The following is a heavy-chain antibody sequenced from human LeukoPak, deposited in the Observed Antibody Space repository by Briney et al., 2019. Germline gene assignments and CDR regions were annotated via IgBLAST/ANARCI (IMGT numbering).Heavy chain of an antibody. V-gene: IGHV3-30-3*01. Sequence: GGSLRLSCAASGFTFSSYAMHWVRQAPGKGLEWVAVISYDGSNKYYADSVKGRFTISRDNSKNTLYLQMNSLRAEDTAVYYCASGQTYYDFWSGYSTNLAFDYWGQGTLVTVSS. CDR3: ASGQTYYDFWSGYSTNLAFDY. J-gene: IGHJ4*02. CDR2: ISYDGSNK. D-gene: IGHD3-3*01. CDR1: GFTFSSYA.